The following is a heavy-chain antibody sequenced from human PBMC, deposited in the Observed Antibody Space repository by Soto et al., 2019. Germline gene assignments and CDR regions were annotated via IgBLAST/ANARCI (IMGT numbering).Heavy chain of an antibody. D-gene: IGHD1-1*01. CDR1: GYAFTTYG. Sequence: QVHLVQSGAEVKKPGASVKVSCKGSGYAFTTYGITWVRQAPGQGLEWMGWISAHNGNTNYAQKLQGRVTVTRDTSTRTAYMELRSLSSDYTAVYYCARGRYGDYWGQGALVTVSS. V-gene: IGHV1-18*01. CDR2: ISAHNGNT. J-gene: IGHJ4*02. CDR3: ARGRYGDY.